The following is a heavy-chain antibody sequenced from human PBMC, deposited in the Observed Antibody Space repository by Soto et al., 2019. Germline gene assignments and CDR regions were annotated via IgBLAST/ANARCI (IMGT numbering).Heavy chain of an antibody. CDR1: GYSFISSW. CDR2: IYPGDSDT. V-gene: IGHV5-51*01. Sequence: GESLKISCQASGYSFISSWIGWVRQMPGKGLEWMGIIYPGDSDTRYSPSFQGQVTISADKSTSTAYLQWSSLKASDTATYYCARMMAASGTAFDYWGQVALVTVSS. CDR3: ARMMAASGTAFDY. D-gene: IGHD6-13*01. J-gene: IGHJ4*02.